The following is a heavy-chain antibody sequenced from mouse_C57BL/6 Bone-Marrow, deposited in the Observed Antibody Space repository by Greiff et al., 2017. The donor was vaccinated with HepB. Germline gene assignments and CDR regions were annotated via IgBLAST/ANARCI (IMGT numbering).Heavy chain of an antibody. J-gene: IGHJ3*01. D-gene: IGHD4-1*02. CDR2: IWRCGST. CDR3: ARKGAQLAWFAY. CDR1: GFSLTSYG. V-gene: IGHV2-2*01. Sequence: VQLQQSGPGLVQPSQSLHITCTVSGFSLTSYGVHWVRQSPEKGLEWLGVIWRCGSTDYNAAFISRLSISKDNSKRQVFFKMNSLHADDTAIYYCARKGAQLAWFAYWGQGTLVTVSA.